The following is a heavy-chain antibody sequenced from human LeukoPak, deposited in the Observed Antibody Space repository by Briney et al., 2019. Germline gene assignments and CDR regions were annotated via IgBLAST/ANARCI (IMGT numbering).Heavy chain of an antibody. CDR2: ISGSGGST. CDR1: GFTFSNYA. Sequence: GGSLRLSCSASGFTFSNYAMGWVRQAPGKGLEWVSAISGSGGSTYYADSVKGRYTISRDNSKNTLYLQMNSLRAEDTAVYYCVKESTSSGYYYAPDYWGQGTLVTVS. CDR3: VKESTSSGYYYAPDY. V-gene: IGHV3-23*01. J-gene: IGHJ4*02. D-gene: IGHD3-22*01.